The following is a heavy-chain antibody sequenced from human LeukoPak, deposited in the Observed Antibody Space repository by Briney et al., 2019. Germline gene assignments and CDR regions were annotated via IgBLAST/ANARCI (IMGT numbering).Heavy chain of an antibody. D-gene: IGHD6-13*01. CDR1: GGSISSGSYF. V-gene: IGHV4-61*02. CDR2: INTSGST. CDR3: ARGPLAAAGTLTYYYYGMEV. Sequence: PSETLSLTCTVSGGSISSGSYFWSWIRQPAGKGLEWIGRINTSGSTNYNPSLKSRVTMSVDTSKNQFSLKLSSVTAADTAVYYCARGPLAAAGTLTYYYYGMEVWGQGTTVTVSS. J-gene: IGHJ6*02.